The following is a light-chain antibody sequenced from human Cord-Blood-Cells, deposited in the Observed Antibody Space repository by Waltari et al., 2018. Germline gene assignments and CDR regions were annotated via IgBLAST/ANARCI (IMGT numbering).Light chain of an antibody. Sequence: DIQMTQSPSTLSASVGDRVTITCRASQSISSWLAWYQQKPGKAPKLMIYKASSLESGVPSTFSGSRYGTGFTLTISSLQPDDFATYYSQQYNSYSQTFGQGTKVEIK. J-gene: IGKJ1*01. CDR2: KAS. CDR3: QQYNSYSQT. V-gene: IGKV1-5*03. CDR1: QSISSW.